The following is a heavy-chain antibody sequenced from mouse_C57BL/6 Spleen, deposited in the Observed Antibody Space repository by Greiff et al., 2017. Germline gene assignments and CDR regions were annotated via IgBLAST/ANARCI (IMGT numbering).Heavy chain of an antibody. J-gene: IGHJ1*03. V-gene: IGHV5-9-1*02. Sequence: EVKLEESGGGLVKPGGSPKLSCAASGFTFSSYAMSWVRQTPEKRLEWVAYISSGGDYIYYADTVKGRFTISRDNARNTLYLQMSSLKSEDTAMYYCTRDSDWYFDVWGTGTTVTVSS. CDR1: GFTFSSYA. CDR2: ISSGGDYI. CDR3: TRDSDWYFDV.